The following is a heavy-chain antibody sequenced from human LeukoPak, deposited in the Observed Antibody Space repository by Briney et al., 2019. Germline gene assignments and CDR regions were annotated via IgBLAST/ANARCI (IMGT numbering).Heavy chain of an antibody. V-gene: IGHV3-11*01. CDR3: ARWVVAVPAAPPFDY. CDR1: GFTFSDYY. Sequence: PGGSLRLSCAASGFTFSDYYMSWIRQAPGKGLEWVSYISSSGSTIYYADSVKGRFTISRDNAKNSLYLRMNSLRAEDTAVYYCARWVVAVPAAPPFDYWGQGTLVTVSS. D-gene: IGHD2-2*01. J-gene: IGHJ4*02. CDR2: ISSSGSTI.